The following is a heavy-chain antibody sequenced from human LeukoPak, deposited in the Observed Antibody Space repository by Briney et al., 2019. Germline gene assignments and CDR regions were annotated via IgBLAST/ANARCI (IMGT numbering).Heavy chain of an antibody. CDR3: ARGRANYDFWSGYLDAFDI. D-gene: IGHD3-3*01. V-gene: IGHV4-31*03. J-gene: IGHJ3*02. CDR2: IYYSGST. CDR1: GGSISSGGYY. Sequence: TLSLTCTVSGGSISSGGYYWSWIRQHPGKGLEWIGYIYYSGSTYYNPSLKSRVTISVDTSKNQFSLKLSSVTAADTAVYYCARGRANYDFWSGYLDAFDIWGQGTMVTVSS.